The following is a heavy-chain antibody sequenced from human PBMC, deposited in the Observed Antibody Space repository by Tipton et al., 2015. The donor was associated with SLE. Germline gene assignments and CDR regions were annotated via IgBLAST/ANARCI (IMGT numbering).Heavy chain of an antibody. CDR2: ISGSGGTI. J-gene: IGHJ3*01. V-gene: IGHV3-48*03. CDR1: GFTFGSYE. D-gene: IGHD2-15*01. CDR3: ARGGFWYSVSDHGAFDF. Sequence: GSLRLSCAAAGFTFGSYEMNWVRQAPGKGLGWVSYISGSGGTIDYADSVKGRFTISRDNGKNSLFLQMNNLRADDTGVYYCARGGFWYSVSDHGAFDFWGPGTRVTVSS.